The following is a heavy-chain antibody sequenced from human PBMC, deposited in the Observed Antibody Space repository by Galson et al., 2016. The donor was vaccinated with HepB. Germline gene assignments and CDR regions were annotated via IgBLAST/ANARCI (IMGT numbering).Heavy chain of an antibody. CDR2: ISGNGQNT. Sequence: SLRLSCAASGFAFSSYAVTWVRQAPGKGLEWVSSISGNGQNTYYGDSVTGRFTISRDNSKNTLYLQMNTLSAEDTAIYYCTRVGPSGYYFDCWGQGTLVTVSS. J-gene: IGHJ4*02. CDR1: GFAFSSYA. V-gene: IGHV3-23*01. CDR3: TRVGPSGYYFDC. D-gene: IGHD3-10*01.